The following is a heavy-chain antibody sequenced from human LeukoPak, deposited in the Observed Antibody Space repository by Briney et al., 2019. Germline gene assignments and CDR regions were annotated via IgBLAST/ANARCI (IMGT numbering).Heavy chain of an antibody. V-gene: IGHV3-23*01. D-gene: IGHD6-13*01. Sequence: PGGSLRLSCAASGFTFSTYAMGWVRQAPGKGLEWVSTINEGADLTYYADSVRGRFAISRDNSKNTLYLQINSLRAEDTAVYYCASPLAAGYIDYWGQGTLVTVSS. CDR1: GFTFSTYA. CDR2: INEGADLT. J-gene: IGHJ4*02. CDR3: ASPLAAGYIDY.